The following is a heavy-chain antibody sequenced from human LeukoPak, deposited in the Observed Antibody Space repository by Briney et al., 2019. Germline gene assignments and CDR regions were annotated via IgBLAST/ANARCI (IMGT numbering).Heavy chain of an antibody. CDR2: IWYDGSKT. Sequence: QPGRSLRLSCAASGFTFSSYGMHWVRQAPGKGLEWVAVIWYDGSKTYYADSVKGRFTISRDSSKNTVSLQMNSLRAEDTAVYYCARDPSRTLDYWGQGTLVTVSS. V-gene: IGHV3-33*01. J-gene: IGHJ4*02. CDR1: GFTFSSYG. D-gene: IGHD1-14*01. CDR3: ARDPSRTLDY.